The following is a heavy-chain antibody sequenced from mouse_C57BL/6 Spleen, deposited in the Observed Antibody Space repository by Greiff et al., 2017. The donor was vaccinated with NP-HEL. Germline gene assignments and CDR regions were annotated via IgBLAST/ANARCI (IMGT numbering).Heavy chain of an antibody. CDR1: GYTFTSYD. CDR3: ARGGYYYGSSPYFDY. V-gene: IGHV1-85*01. J-gene: IGHJ2*01. Sequence: QVQLKQSGPELVKPGASVKLSCKASGYTFTSYDINWVKQRPGQGLEWIGWIYPRDGSTKYNEKFKGKATLTVDTSSSTAYMELHSLTSEDSAVYFCARGGYYYGSSPYFDYWGQGTTLTVSS. D-gene: IGHD1-1*01. CDR2: IYPRDGST.